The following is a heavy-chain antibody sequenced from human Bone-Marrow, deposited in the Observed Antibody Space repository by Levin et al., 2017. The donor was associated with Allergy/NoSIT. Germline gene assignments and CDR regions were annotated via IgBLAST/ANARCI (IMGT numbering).Heavy chain of an antibody. CDR3: ATYGATHGTLDWVGAFDS. CDR2: IYPDDSDA. Sequence: PGESLKISCKGSGYRFSTQWIAWVRHMPGKGLEWIGTIYPDDSDATYSPSFRGRVTVSADTSLTTAYLQWGSLGASDTATYYCATYGATHGTLDWVGAFDSWGQGTMVTVSS. J-gene: IGHJ3*02. D-gene: IGHD3/OR15-3a*01. CDR1: GYRFSTQW. V-gene: IGHV5-51*01.